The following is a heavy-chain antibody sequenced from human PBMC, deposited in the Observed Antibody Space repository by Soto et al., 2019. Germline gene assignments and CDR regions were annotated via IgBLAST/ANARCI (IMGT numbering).Heavy chain of an antibody. Sequence: SVKVSCKASGGTLNNYAINWVRQAPGQGLEWMGGILPVSAPPDYAQKFQGRVSITADHSTNTVYMELSRLKSDDTAVYFCATDSNYDVSNSFWGQGTLVTVSS. CDR2: ILPVSAPP. V-gene: IGHV1-69*13. J-gene: IGHJ4*02. CDR1: GGTLNNYA. D-gene: IGHD3-3*01. CDR3: ATDSNYDVSNSF.